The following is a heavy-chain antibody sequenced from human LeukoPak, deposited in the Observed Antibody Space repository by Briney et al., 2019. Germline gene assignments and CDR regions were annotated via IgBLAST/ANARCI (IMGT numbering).Heavy chain of an antibody. Sequence: SGTLCLTCAVSGGSISSYYWSWIRQPAGKGLEWIARIYNSGSTNYNPSLKSRVTMSVDTSKNQFSLKLSSVTAADTAVYYCARGQRIAARPNDAFDIWGQGTMVTVSS. J-gene: IGHJ3*02. V-gene: IGHV4-4*07. CDR3: ARGQRIAARPNDAFDI. CDR2: IYNSGST. D-gene: IGHD6-6*01. CDR1: GGSISSYY.